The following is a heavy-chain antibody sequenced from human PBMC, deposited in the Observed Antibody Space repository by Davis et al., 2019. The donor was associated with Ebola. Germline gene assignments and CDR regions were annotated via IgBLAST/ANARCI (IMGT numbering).Heavy chain of an antibody. CDR3: ARDLYYYDRGFDP. CDR1: GGSLRSYY. CDR2: IYYNGDT. Sequence: MPSETLSLTCTVSGGSLRSYYWSWIRQPPGKGLEWIGYIYYNGDTNYNPSFKSRVTILVDTSKNQFSLKLTSVTAADTAVYYCARDLYYYDRGFDPWGQGTLVTVSS. V-gene: IGHV4-59*12. J-gene: IGHJ5*02. D-gene: IGHD3-22*01.